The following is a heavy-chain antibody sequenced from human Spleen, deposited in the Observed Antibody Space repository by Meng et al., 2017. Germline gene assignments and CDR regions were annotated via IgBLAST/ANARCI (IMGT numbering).Heavy chain of an antibody. D-gene: IGHD2-21*02. CDR3: AGGAVVTLIYYHAMDV. CDR1: GYSITGSDN. V-gene: IGHV4-38-2*01. J-gene: IGHJ6*02. CDR2: SNQSGST. Sequence: SETLSLTCAVSGYSITGSDNCGWIRQSPGKGLEWIGGSNQSGSTYYNPSLKSRVTMSADTSKNQLSLKLTSMTAADTAVYYCAGGAVVTLIYYHAMDVWGQGTTVTVSS.